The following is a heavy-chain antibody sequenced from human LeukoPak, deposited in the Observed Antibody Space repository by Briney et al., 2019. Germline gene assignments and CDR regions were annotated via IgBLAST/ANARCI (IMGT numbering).Heavy chain of an antibody. D-gene: IGHD2-15*01. CDR3: ARAPSACSGGSCYPGYYGMDV. J-gene: IGHJ6*02. Sequence: SETLSLTCTVSGGSISSYYWSWIRQPAGKGLEWIGRIYTSGSTNYNPSLKSRVTMSVDTSKNQFSLKLSSVTAADTAVYYCARAPSACSGGSCYPGYYGMDVWGQGTTVTVSS. V-gene: IGHV4-4*07. CDR1: GGSISSYY. CDR2: IYTSGST.